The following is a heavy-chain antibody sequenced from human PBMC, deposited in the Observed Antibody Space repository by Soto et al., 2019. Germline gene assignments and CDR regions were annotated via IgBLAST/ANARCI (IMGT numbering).Heavy chain of an antibody. CDR3: ARERITLVGVVTPTGYYYHGMDV. CDR2: IRQDGSEN. J-gene: IGHJ6*02. V-gene: IGHV3-7*03. CDR1: GFTFSSYW. D-gene: IGHD3-3*01. Sequence: RGSPRRSCAASGFTFSSYWMSWVRQAPGKGLAWVAHIRQDGSENYYVDSVKGRFTISRDNAQTSLYLQLNSLRAEDTAGYYWARERITLVGVVTPTGYYYHGMDVCGQGTPRTVSS.